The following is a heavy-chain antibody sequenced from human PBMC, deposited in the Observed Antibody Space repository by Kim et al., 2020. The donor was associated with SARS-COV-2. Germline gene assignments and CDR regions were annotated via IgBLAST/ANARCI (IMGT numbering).Heavy chain of an antibody. V-gene: IGHV4-4*07. Sequence: SETLSLTCTVSGGSISSYYWSWIRQPAGKGLEWIGRIYTSGSTNYNPSLKSRVTMSVDTSKNQFSLKLSSVTAADTAVYYCARERGMYSSTRYFDYWGQGTLVTVSS. D-gene: IGHD6-13*01. CDR2: IYTSGST. J-gene: IGHJ4*02. CDR3: ARERGMYSSTRYFDY. CDR1: GGSISSYY.